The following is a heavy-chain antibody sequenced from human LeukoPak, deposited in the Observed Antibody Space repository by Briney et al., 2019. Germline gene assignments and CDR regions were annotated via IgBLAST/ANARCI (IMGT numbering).Heavy chain of an antibody. D-gene: IGHD3-16*01. V-gene: IGHV1-18*01. J-gene: IGHJ5*02. CDR1: GYTFTSYG. Sequence: GASVKVSCKASGYTFTSYGISWVRQAPGRGLEWMGWISAYNGNTNYAQKLQGRVTMTTDTSTSTAYMELRSLRSDDTAVYYCARIPSKSWFGKGNYWFDPWGQGTLVTVSS. CDR2: ISAYNGNT. CDR3: ARIPSKSWFGKGNYWFDP.